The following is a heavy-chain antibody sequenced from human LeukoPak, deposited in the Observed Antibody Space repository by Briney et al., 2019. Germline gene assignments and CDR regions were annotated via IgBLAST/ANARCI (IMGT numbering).Heavy chain of an antibody. D-gene: IGHD5-12*01. V-gene: IGHV1-69*01. CDR1: GGTFISYA. Sequence: SVTVSCKASGGTFISYAISWVRQAPGQGLEWMGGIIPIFGTANYAQKFQGRVTITADESTSTAYMELSSLRSEDTAMYYCARGAGYSGYDRAGEFDYWGQGTLVTVSS. CDR3: ARGAGYSGYDRAGEFDY. J-gene: IGHJ4*02. CDR2: IIPIFGTA.